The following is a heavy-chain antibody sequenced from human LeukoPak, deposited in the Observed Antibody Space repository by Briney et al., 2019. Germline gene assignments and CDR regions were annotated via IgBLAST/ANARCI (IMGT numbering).Heavy chain of an antibody. CDR3: ARALYDTSGYYYAGFDY. Sequence: GGSLRLSCAASGFTFSSYGMSWVRQAPGKGLEWVSGISSSGGSTYYVDAVKGRFTISRDISKNTLFLQMNALRAEDTAVYYCARALYDTSGYYYAGFDYWGQGTLVTVSS. CDR2: ISSSGGST. CDR1: GFTFSSYG. J-gene: IGHJ4*02. D-gene: IGHD3-22*01. V-gene: IGHV3-23*01.